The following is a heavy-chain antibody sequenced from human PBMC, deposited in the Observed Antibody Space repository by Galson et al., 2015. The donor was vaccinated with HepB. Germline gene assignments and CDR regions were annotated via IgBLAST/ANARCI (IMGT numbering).Heavy chain of an antibody. Sequence: LRLSCAASGFAFSTYVMHWVRQAPGKGLEWLAVISYDGSHTYYADSLKGRFTISRDNSKNTLYLQMSSLRPEDTAMYYCARDPLRRYCSGGSCYSVWFDPWGQGTLVTVSS. J-gene: IGHJ5*02. CDR2: ISYDGSHT. D-gene: IGHD2-15*01. CDR3: ARDPLRRYCSGGSCYSVWFDP. V-gene: IGHV3-30*03. CDR1: GFAFSTYV.